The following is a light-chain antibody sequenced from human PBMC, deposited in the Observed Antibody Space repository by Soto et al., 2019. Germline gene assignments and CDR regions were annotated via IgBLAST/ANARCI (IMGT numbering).Light chain of an antibody. CDR2: DAS. CDR3: QQCDDLPLT. J-gene: IGKJ4*01. Sequence: DIQMTQCLSSLSASVGDRVTITCQASQDISNYLNWYQQKPGKAPMLLISDASNLETGVPSRFSGSGSGTDFTFTISNLQPEDIATYFCQQCDDLPLTFGGGTKVEI. CDR1: QDISNY. V-gene: IGKV1-33*01.